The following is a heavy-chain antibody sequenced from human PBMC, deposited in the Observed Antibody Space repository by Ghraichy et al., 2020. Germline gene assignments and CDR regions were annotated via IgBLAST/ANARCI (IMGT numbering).Heavy chain of an antibody. J-gene: IGHJ6*02. CDR1: GFPFSNYN. CDR3: ARDKTYGMDL. V-gene: IGHV3-48*02. Sequence: LSLTCAASGFPFSNYNMDWVRQAPGKGLEWVSYISHSSGTIFYADSVKGRFTISRDNAKNSLYLQMNSLRDEDTAVYYCARDKTYGMDLWGQGTTVTVSS. CDR2: ISHSSGTI.